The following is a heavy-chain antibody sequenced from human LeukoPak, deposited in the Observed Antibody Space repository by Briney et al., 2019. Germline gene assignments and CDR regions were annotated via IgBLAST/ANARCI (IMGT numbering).Heavy chain of an antibody. J-gene: IGHJ4*02. V-gene: IGHV3-74*01. Sequence: PGGSLRLSCAASGFTFSSYWMHWVRQAPGKGLVWVSRINSDGSSTSYADSVKGRFTISRDNAKNTLYLQMNSLRAEDTAVYYCARGGRWLQPALDYWGQGTLVTVSS. CDR2: INSDGSST. D-gene: IGHD5-24*01. CDR1: GFTFSSYW. CDR3: ARGGRWLQPALDY.